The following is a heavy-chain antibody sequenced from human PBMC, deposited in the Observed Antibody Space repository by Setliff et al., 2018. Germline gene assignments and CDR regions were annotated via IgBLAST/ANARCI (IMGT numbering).Heavy chain of an antibody. J-gene: IGHJ6*03. V-gene: IGHV4-59*11. Sequence: SETLSLTCTVSGGSSSSHYWSWIRQPPGKGLEWIGYIHYSGTTNYNPSPKSRVTLSLDTAKNQFSLELRAVTAADTALYYCARAISGWYSAHYYYMDVWGKGTTVTVSS. D-gene: IGHD6-19*01. CDR2: IHYSGTT. CDR1: GGSSSSHY. CDR3: ARAISGWYSAHYYYMDV.